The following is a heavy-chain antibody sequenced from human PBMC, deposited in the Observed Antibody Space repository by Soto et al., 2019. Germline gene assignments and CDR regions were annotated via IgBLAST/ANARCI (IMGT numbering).Heavy chain of an antibody. CDR1: GFTFNTNA. D-gene: IGHD6-6*01. CDR2: FGSGDTT. J-gene: IGHJ4*02. Sequence: EVQLLESGGGLVEAGGSLRLSCATSGFTFNTNAMAWVRQAPGRGLEWVSGFGSGDTTYYADSVKGRFTISRDNSKSTLYLQMNRLRAEDTARYYCAKDTRGSSSQYFDYWGQGTLVTVSS. CDR3: AKDTRGSSSQYFDY. V-gene: IGHV3-23*01.